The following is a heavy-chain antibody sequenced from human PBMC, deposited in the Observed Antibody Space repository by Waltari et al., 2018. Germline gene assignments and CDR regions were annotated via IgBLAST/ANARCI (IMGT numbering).Heavy chain of an antibody. Sequence: EVQLVESGGGLVQPGRSLRLSCTASGFTFGDYAMSWVRQAPGKGLEWVGFIRSKAYGGTTEYAASVKGRFTISRDDSKSIAYLQMNSLKTEDTAVYYCTREPPPHYYYDSSWDDAFDIWGQGTMVTVSS. CDR1: GFTFGDYA. CDR3: TREPPPHYYYDSSWDDAFDI. J-gene: IGHJ3*02. CDR2: IRSKAYGGTT. D-gene: IGHD3-22*01. V-gene: IGHV3-49*04.